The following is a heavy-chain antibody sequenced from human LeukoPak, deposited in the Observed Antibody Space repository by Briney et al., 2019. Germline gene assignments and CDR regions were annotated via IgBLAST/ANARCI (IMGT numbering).Heavy chain of an antibody. CDR3: ARDCSGGSCYYYGMDV. CDR1: GYTFTSYG. D-gene: IGHD2-15*01. Sequence: ASVKVSCKASGYTFTSYGISWVRQAPGQGLEWMGWISAYNGNTNYAQKLQGRVTMTTDTSTSTAYMELRSLRSDDTAVYYCARDCSGGSCYYYGMDVWGQGTTVTVSS. J-gene: IGHJ6*02. CDR2: ISAYNGNT. V-gene: IGHV1-18*01.